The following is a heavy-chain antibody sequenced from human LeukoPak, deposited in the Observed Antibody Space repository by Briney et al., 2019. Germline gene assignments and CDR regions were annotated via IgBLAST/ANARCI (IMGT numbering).Heavy chain of an antibody. CDR2: ISGSGDSK. V-gene: IGHV3-23*01. Sequence: GGSLRLSCAASGFTFSSYAMSWVRQAPGKGLEWVSAISGSGDSKYYADSVKGRFTISRDNSRNTLYLQVDSLRAGDTAIYYCAKDQTVAGTYDSWGRGTLVIVSS. J-gene: IGHJ4*02. CDR3: AKDQTVAGTYDS. D-gene: IGHD6-19*01. CDR1: GFTFSSYA.